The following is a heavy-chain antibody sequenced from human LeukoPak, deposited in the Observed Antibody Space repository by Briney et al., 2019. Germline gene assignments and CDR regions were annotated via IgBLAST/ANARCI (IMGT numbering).Heavy chain of an antibody. Sequence: ASVKVSCKASGCTFTSYGISWVRQAPGQGLEWMGWISAYNGNTNYAQKLQGRVTMTTDTSTSTAYMELRSLRSDDTAVYYCATLDYYDSSGYYLDYWGQGTLVTVSS. V-gene: IGHV1-18*01. D-gene: IGHD3-22*01. J-gene: IGHJ4*02. CDR2: ISAYNGNT. CDR1: GCTFTSYG. CDR3: ATLDYYDSSGYYLDY.